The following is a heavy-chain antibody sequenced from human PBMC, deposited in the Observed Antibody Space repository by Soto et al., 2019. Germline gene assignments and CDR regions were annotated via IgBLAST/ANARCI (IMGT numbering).Heavy chain of an antibody. CDR2: IYYSGST. CDR3: ARLRIWFGELSPYYFDY. V-gene: IGHV4-59*08. J-gene: IGHJ4*02. CDR1: GGSISSYY. Sequence: SETLSLTCTVSGGSISSYYWSWIRQPPGKGLEWIGYIYYSGSTNYNPSLKSRVTISVDTSKNQFSLKLSSVTAADTAVYYCARLRIWFGELSPYYFDYWGQGTLVTVSS. D-gene: IGHD3-10*01.